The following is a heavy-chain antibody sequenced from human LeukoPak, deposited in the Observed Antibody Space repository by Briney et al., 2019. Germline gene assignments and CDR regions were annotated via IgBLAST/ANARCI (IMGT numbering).Heavy chain of an antibody. Sequence: SETPSLTCAVYGGSFTGYYWTWIRQPPGKGLEWIGEIIHTGSTIYNPSLKSRVTISVDRSNNQFSLSLSSVTAADTAVYYCASTQMRTVTTLFPSSGAPVDYWGQGTLVTVSS. CDR2: IIHTGST. D-gene: IGHD4-17*01. CDR1: GGSFTGYY. J-gene: IGHJ4*02. V-gene: IGHV4-34*12. CDR3: ASTQMRTVTTLFPSSGAPVDY.